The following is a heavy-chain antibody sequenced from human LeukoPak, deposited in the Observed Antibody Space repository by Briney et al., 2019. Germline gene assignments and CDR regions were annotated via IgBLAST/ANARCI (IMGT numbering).Heavy chain of an antibody. V-gene: IGHV1-69*05. D-gene: IGHD2-2*01. Sequence: GASVKVSCKASGGTFSSYAISWVRQAPGQGLGWMGGIIPIFGTANYAQKFQGRVTITTDESTSTAYMELSSLRSEDTAVYYCARGQQGIVVVPAAIPNWFDPWGQGTLVTVSS. CDR2: IIPIFGTA. CDR3: ARGQQGIVVVPAAIPNWFDP. J-gene: IGHJ5*02. CDR1: GGTFSSYA.